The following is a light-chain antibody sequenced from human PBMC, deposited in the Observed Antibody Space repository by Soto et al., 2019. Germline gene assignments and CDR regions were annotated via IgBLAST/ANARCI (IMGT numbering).Light chain of an antibody. Sequence: QSVLTQPASVSGSPGQSITISCTGTSSDVGGYNFVSWYQQHPGTAPKLMIYEVSNRPSGVSNRFSGSKSANTASLTISGLQAADEADCYCNSYTSSNTYVFGTGTKVTVL. CDR3: NSYTSSNTYV. CDR2: EVS. V-gene: IGLV2-14*01. CDR1: SSDVGGYNF. J-gene: IGLJ1*01.